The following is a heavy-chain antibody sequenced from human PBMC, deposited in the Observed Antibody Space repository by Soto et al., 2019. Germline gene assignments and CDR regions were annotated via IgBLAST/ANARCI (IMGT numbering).Heavy chain of an antibody. Sequence: QVQLVQSGAEVKKPGSSVKVSCKASGDAFTNYIFDWVRQAPGQGLEWMGGIIPMFGTPKYAQTFQDRGTISADVSTGTAYLELTSLRFDDTAVYYCARGRDQPPVGLYFDSWGEVTRVTVSS. CDR1: GDAFTNYI. J-gene: IGHJ4*02. CDR2: IIPMFGTP. CDR3: ARGRDQPPVGLYFDS. V-gene: IGHV1-69*01. D-gene: IGHD1-26*01.